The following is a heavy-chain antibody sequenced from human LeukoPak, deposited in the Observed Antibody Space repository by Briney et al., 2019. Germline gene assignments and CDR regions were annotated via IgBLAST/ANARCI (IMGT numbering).Heavy chain of an antibody. CDR3: ARFPGYYDSSGYYYSED. CDR2: TYYRSKWYN. D-gene: IGHD3-22*01. V-gene: IGHV6-1*01. Sequence: SQTLSLTCVISGDSVSSNSAAWNWIRQSPSRGLERLGRTYYRSKWYNDYAVSVKSRITINPDTSKNQFSLQLNSVTPEDTAVYYCARFPGYYDSSGYYYSEDWGQGTLVNVSS. CDR1: GDSVSSNSAA. J-gene: IGHJ4*02.